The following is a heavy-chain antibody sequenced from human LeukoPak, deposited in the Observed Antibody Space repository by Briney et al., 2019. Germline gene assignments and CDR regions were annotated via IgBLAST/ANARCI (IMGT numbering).Heavy chain of an antibody. D-gene: IGHD3-22*01. CDR2: ISYDGRNK. CDR1: GFTFSSYA. V-gene: IGHV3-30*04. CDR3: ARGAYYYED. J-gene: IGHJ4*02. Sequence: GGSLRLSCAASGFTFSSYAMSWVRQAPGKGLEWVAVISYDGRNKYYADSVRGRFTISRDTSKNTLYLQMNSLRAEDTAVYYCARGAYYYEDWGQGTLVTVSS.